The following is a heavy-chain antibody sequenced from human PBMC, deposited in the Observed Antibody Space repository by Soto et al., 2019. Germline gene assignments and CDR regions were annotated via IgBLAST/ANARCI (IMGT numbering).Heavy chain of an antibody. V-gene: IGHV4-28*01. Sequence: PSETLSLTCTVSGDSISSSNWWGWIRQPPGKGLEWIGYIYYSGTTYYNPSLKSRVTMSVDTSKNQFSLKLSSVTAADTAVYYCARHPDYDILTGFEYWGQGTLVTVS. J-gene: IGHJ4*02. D-gene: IGHD3-9*01. CDR1: GDSISSSNW. CDR2: IYYSGTT. CDR3: ARHPDYDILTGFEY.